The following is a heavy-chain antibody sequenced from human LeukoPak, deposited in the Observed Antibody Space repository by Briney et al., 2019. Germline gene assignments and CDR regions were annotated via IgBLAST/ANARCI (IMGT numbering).Heavy chain of an antibody. J-gene: IGHJ4*02. CDR2: IYYSGST. Sequence: PSETLSLTCTVSGGSISSYYWGWIRQPPGKGLEWIGSIYYSGSTYYNPSLKSRVTISVDTSKNEFSLKLSSVTAADTAVYYCVSRITIFGVVIADYFAYWGQGTLVTVSS. CDR1: GGSISSYY. CDR3: VSRITIFGVVIADYFAY. V-gene: IGHV4-39*01. D-gene: IGHD3-3*01.